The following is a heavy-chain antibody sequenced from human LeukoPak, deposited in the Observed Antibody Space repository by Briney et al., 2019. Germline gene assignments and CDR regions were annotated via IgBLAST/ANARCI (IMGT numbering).Heavy chain of an antibody. CDR3: ARGCYYDSSGYCDLLDY. V-gene: IGHV1-3*01. D-gene: IGHD3-22*01. CDR1: GYTFTSYA. CDR2: INAGNGNT. Sequence: ASVNVSCKASGYTFTSYAMHWVRQAPGQRLEWMGWINAGNGNTKYSQKFQGRVTITRDTSASTAYMELSSLRSEDTAVYYCARGCYYDSSGYCDLLDYWGQGTLVTVSS. J-gene: IGHJ4*02.